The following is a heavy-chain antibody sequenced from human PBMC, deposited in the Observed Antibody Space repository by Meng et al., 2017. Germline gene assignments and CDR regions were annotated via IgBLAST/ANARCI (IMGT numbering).Heavy chain of an antibody. Sequence: SLKISCAASGFTFSSYDRNWVRQAPGKRLEWVSYISSIGSTIYDADSVKGRLTISRDNAKNSLYLQMNSLRAEDTAVYYCAREAHIGPFGGVMAPAIDYWGQGTMVTVSS. D-gene: IGHD3-16*01. CDR3: AREAHIGPFGGVMAPAIDY. J-gene: IGHJ4*02. CDR1: GFTFSSYD. CDR2: ISSIGSTI. V-gene: IGHV3-48*03.